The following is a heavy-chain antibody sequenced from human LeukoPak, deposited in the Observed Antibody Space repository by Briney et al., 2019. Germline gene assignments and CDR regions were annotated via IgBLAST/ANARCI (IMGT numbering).Heavy chain of an antibody. V-gene: IGHV4-59*01. CDR2: IYYSGST. J-gene: IGHJ3*02. CDR1: GGSISSYY. CDR3: ARAIEKFTIFGVVNAFDI. Sequence: RPSETLSLTCTVSGGSISSYYWSWIRQSPGKGLEWIGYIYYSGSTNYNPSLKSRVTISVDTSKNQFSLKLSSVTAADTAVYYCARAIEKFTIFGVVNAFDIWGQGTMVTVSS. D-gene: IGHD3-3*01.